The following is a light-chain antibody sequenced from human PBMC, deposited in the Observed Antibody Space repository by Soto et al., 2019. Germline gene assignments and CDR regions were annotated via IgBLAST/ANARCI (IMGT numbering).Light chain of an antibody. CDR3: QHSET. CDR1: QSVRRN. V-gene: IGKV3-15*01. J-gene: IGKJ1*01. Sequence: EIVVTQSPATLSVSPGERATLSCRASQSVRRNLAWYQQKPGQAPRLLIYGASTRATGIPARFSGSGSGPEFTLTISSLQSEDVAVYYCQHSETFGQGTKVDI. CDR2: GAS.